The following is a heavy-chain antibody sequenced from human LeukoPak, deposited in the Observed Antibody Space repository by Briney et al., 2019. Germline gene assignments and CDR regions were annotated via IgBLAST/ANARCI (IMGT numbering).Heavy chain of an antibody. V-gene: IGHV4-59*01. D-gene: IGHD3-10*01. CDR1: GGSISSYY. CDR2: IYYSGST. J-gene: IGHJ4*02. CDR3: ARGPNPMVRGVTLFDY. Sequence: SETLSLTCTVSGGSISSYYWSWLRQPPGKGLEWIGYIYYSGSTNYNPSLKSRVTISVDTSKNQFSLKLSSVTAADTAVYYCARGPNPMVRGVTLFDYWGQGTLVTVSS.